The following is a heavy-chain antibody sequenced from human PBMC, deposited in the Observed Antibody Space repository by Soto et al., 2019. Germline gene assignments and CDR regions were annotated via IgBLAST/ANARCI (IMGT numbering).Heavy chain of an antibody. CDR3: AKEPYYYDSSGYSN. CDR1: GFTFSSYG. Sequence: QVQLVESGGGVVQPGRSLRLSCAASGFTFSSYGMHWVRQAPGKGLEWVAVISYDGSNKYYADSVKGRFTISRDNSKNTLYLQKKSLRAEDTAVYYCAKEPYYYDSSGYSNWGQGTLVRVSS. D-gene: IGHD3-22*01. J-gene: IGHJ4*02. CDR2: ISYDGSNK. V-gene: IGHV3-30*18.